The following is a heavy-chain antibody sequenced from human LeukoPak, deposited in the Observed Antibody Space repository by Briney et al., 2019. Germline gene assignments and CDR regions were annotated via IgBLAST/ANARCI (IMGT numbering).Heavy chain of an antibody. V-gene: IGHV4-39*01. J-gene: IGHJ4*02. CDR1: GGSISSSSYY. D-gene: IGHD2-15*01. CDR2: IYYSGST. Sequence: PSETLSLTCTVSGGSISSSSYYWGWIRQPPGKGLEWIGSIYYSGSTYYNPSLKRRVTISVDTSKNQFSLKLSSVTAADTAVYYCARQPAVVAAFDYWGQGTLVTVSS. CDR3: ARQPAVVAAFDY.